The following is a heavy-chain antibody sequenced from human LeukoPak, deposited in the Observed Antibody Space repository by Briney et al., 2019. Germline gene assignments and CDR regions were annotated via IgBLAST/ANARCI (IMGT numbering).Heavy chain of an antibody. CDR2: IYYSGST. CDR3: AVIAAHYYYGMDV. D-gene: IGHD6-13*01. V-gene: IGHV4-61*01. Sequence: SETLSLTCTVSGGSVSSGSYYWSWIRQPPGKGLEWLGYIYYSGSTNYNPSLKSRVTISVDTSKNQFSLKLSSVTAADTAVYYCAVIAAHYYYGMDVWGQGTTVTVSS. CDR1: GGSVSSGSYY. J-gene: IGHJ6*02.